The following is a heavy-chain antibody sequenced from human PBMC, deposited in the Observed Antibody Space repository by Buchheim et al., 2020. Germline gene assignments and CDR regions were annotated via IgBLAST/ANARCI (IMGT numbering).Heavy chain of an antibody. CDR3: ARAGSVGSVDF. V-gene: IGHV3-33*01. J-gene: IGHJ4*02. D-gene: IGHD3-10*01. CDR1: GFSFRDSA. Sequence: QVQLVESGGGVVQPWTSLRLSCVASGFSFRDSAMHWVRQAPGKGLEWVAMIWFDGSNKYYADSVKGRFTVSRDNSKNMLYLEMNSLRVEDTAVYYCARAGSVGSVDFWGQGTL. CDR2: IWFDGSNK.